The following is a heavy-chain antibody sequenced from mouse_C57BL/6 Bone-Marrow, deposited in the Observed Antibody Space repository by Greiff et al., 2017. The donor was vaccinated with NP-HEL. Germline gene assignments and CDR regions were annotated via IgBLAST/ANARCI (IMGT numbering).Heavy chain of an antibody. CDR2: IDPYDSYT. J-gene: IGHJ3*01. V-gene: IGHV1-59*01. CDR1: GYTFPSYW. D-gene: IGHD2-1*01. Sequence: VQLQQPGAELVRPGTSVKLSCKASGYTFPSYWMHWVKQRPGQGLEWIGVIDPYDSYTNYNQKFQGKATLTVDTSSSTAYMQLSSLTSEDSAVYYCASYGNYFAGFAYWGQGTLVTVSA. CDR3: ASYGNYFAGFAY.